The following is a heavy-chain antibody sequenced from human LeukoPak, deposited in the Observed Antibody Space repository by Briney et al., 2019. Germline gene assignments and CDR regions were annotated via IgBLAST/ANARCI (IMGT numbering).Heavy chain of an antibody. CDR3: AKWSSGYLEASYYYYYMDD. CDR2: ISGSGGST. J-gene: IGHJ6*03. D-gene: IGHD3-22*01. CDR1: GFTFSSYA. Sequence: GGSLRLSCAASGFTFSSYAMSWVRQAPGKGLAWVSAISGSGGSTYYADSVKGRFTISRDNSKNTLYLQMNSLRAEDTAAYSSAKWSSGYLEASYYYYYMDDWGKGTTVTVSS. V-gene: IGHV3-23*01.